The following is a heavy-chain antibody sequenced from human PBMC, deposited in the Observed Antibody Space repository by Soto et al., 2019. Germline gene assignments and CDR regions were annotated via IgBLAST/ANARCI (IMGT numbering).Heavy chain of an antibody. D-gene: IGHD4-17*01. V-gene: IGHV1-3*01. J-gene: IGHJ4*02. CDR1: GYTFTSYA. CDR2: INAGNGNT. Sequence: ASVKVSCKASGYTFTSYAMHWVRQAPGQRLEWMGWINAGNGNTKYSQKFQGRVTITRDTSASTAYMELSSLRSEDMAVYYCARDYGGNSGPPNYWGQGTLVTVSS. CDR3: ARDYGGNSGPPNY.